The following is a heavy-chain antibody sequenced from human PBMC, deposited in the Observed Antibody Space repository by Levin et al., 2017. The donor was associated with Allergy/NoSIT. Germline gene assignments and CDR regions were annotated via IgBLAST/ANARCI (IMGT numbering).Heavy chain of an antibody. J-gene: IGHJ3*02. V-gene: IGHV4-4*07. D-gene: IGHD3-10*01. Sequence: PSETLSLTCTVSSGFIRSYYWTWIRQSAGKGLEWIGRIHSSGTTDYNPSLKSRVTMSADTSKNQFSLKLTSVTAADTAIYYWVRDRVDFGEVVVTPNRAFDIWGQGAPVTVSS. CDR2: IHSSGTT. CDR1: SGFIRSYY. CDR3: VRDRVDFGEVVVTPNRAFDI.